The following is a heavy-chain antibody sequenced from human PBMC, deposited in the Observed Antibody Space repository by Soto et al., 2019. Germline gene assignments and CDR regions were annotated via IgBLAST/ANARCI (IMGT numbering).Heavy chain of an antibody. CDR3: ARDLYGDYGAYYYGLDV. J-gene: IGHJ6*02. CDR2: IHSGGST. V-gene: IGHV3-53*01. D-gene: IGHD4-17*01. Sequence: EVQLVESGGGLIQPGGSLRLSCAASGFTVSSNYMSWVRQAPGKGLEWVSVIHSGGSTYYADFVKGRFTISRDNSKNTLYLQMNSLRAEETAVYYCARDLYGDYGAYYYGLDVWGQGTTVTVS. CDR1: GFTVSSNY.